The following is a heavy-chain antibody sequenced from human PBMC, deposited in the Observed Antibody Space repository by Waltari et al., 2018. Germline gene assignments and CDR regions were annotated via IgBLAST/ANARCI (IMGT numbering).Heavy chain of an antibody. V-gene: IGHV4-39*01. J-gene: IGHJ4*02. Sequence: QLQLQESGPGLVKPSETLSLTCTVSGGSISSYNYFWGWIRQPPGKGLEGIGNIFHSGSTYYNPSLKSRVTISVDTSKNQFSLKLSSVTAADTAVYYCATGGRPDYWGQGTLVTVSS. CDR3: ATGGRPDY. D-gene: IGHD2-8*02. CDR2: IFHSGST. CDR1: GGSISSYNYF.